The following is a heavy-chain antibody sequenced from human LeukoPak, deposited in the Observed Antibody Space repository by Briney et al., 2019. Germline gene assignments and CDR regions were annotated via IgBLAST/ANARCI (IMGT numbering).Heavy chain of an antibody. J-gene: IGHJ6*02. Sequence: PGGPLRLSCAASGFTFSSYAMSWVRQAPGKGLEWVSAISGSGGSTYYADSVKGRFTISRDNSKNTLYLQMNSLRAEDTAVYYCAKETGTTTYYYYGMDVWGQGTTVTVSS. D-gene: IGHD1-7*01. CDR1: GFTFSSYA. CDR2: ISGSGGST. V-gene: IGHV3-23*01. CDR3: AKETGTTTYYYYGMDV.